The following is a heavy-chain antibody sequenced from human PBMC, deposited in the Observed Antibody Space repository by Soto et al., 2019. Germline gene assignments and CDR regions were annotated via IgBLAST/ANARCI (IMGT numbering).Heavy chain of an antibody. V-gene: IGHV4-34*01. J-gene: IGHJ5*02. CDR3: ARGGEQLLRINCFDP. D-gene: IGHD6-6*01. CDR1: GGYFSGYY. CDR2: INHSRST. Sequence: SETLSLTCAVDGGYFSGYYWSWIRQPPGKGLEWVGEINHSRSTNYNTSRKRRVTISVDTSKRHFSLKLSSVTPADTAVYYCARGGEQLLRINCFDPWGQGTLVTVS.